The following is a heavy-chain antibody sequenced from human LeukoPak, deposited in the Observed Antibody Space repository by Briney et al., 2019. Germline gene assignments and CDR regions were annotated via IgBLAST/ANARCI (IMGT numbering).Heavy chain of an antibody. V-gene: IGHV3-43*02. D-gene: IGHD1-26*01. J-gene: IGHJ4*02. Sequence: PGGSLRLSCAASGFTFDDYAMHWVRQTPGKGLEWVSLISGDGDNKYYADSVKGRYTISRDNSKNSLYLQVNSLRTEDAALFYCARSGGGTYWRFDYWGQGILVTVSS. CDR2: ISGDGDNK. CDR3: ARSGGGTYWRFDY. CDR1: GFTFDDYA.